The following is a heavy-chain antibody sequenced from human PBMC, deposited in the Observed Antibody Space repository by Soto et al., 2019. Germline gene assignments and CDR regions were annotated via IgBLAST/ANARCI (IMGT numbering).Heavy chain of an antibody. CDR2: INAGNGNT. CDR1: GYTFTSYA. Sequence: QVQLVQSGAEEKKPGASVKVSCKASGYTFTSYAMHWVRQAPGQRLEWMGWINAGNGNTKYSQKFKDRVTITRDTSASTDYMELSSLRSEDTAVYYCARGGYSYELDYWGQGTLVTVSS. CDR3: ARGGYSYELDY. D-gene: IGHD5-18*01. J-gene: IGHJ4*02. V-gene: IGHV1-3*05.